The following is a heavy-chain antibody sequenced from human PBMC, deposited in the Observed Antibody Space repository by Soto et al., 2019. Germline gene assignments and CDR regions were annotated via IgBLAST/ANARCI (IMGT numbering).Heavy chain of an antibody. CDR2: VKSKTDGGTT. Sequence: EVHLVESGGGLVKPGGSLRLSCAASGFIFSNAWINWVRQAPGKGLEWVGRVKSKTDGGTTDFAAPVKGRFAISRDDTKNMVYLEMNSIKTEYTAIYYCTTDSYMTNIIVRFDYWGHGTLVTVSS. J-gene: IGHJ4*01. CDR1: GFIFSNAW. D-gene: IGHD4-17*01. V-gene: IGHV3-15*07. CDR3: TTDSYMTNIIVRFDY.